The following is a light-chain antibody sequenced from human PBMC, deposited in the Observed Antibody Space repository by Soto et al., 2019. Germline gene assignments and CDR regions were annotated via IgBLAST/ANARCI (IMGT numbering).Light chain of an antibody. CDR1: QSISSW. V-gene: IGKV1-5*01. Sequence: DIQMTQSPSTLSASVGDRVTITCRASQSISSWLAWYQQKPGKAPKLLISDASSLESGVPSRFSGDRSGTEFTLTINSLHPEDVATDFCQQFSSYWTFGQETRVEIK. CDR3: QQFSSYWT. J-gene: IGKJ1*01. CDR2: DAS.